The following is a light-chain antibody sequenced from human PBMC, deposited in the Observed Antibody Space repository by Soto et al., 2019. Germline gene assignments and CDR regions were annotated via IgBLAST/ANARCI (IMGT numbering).Light chain of an antibody. J-gene: IGKJ4*01. CDR2: NTS. Sequence: EIVLTQSPATLSLSPGERATLSCRASQTVGSFLAWYQHKPGQAPRLLIYNTSKRANGIPARFSGSGXGTXXXXXXXXXXPEDFAVXYCQQRYNWPPLTFGGGTKVEMK. CDR3: QQRYNWPPLT. CDR1: QTVGSF. V-gene: IGKV3-11*01.